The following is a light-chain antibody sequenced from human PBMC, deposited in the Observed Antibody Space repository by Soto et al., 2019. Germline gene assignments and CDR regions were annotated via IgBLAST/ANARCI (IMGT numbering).Light chain of an antibody. J-gene: IGLJ1*01. CDR3: FSFTPTCANL. V-gene: IGLV2-14*01. CDR2: EVN. CDR1: SSVIGAYDY. Sequence: QSVLNPPASLSGSPRQTITISCTGTSSVIGAYDYVSWFQQHPVKAPKLMISEVNNRPSGVSNRFSGSKSGNTSYLTISGLQVEDEAEYFYFSFTPTCANLFGTGTKVTVL.